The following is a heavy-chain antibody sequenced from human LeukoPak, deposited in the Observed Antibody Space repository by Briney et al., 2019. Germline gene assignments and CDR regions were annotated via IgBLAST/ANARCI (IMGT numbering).Heavy chain of an antibody. CDR3: ATERFGELFFRFDS. CDR2: VINVFGTP. J-gene: IGHJ4*02. V-gene: IGHV1-69*05. D-gene: IGHD3-10*01. CDR1: GGSFNTYA. Sequence: SVKVSCKASGGSFNTYAITWVRQAPGQGLEWMGGVINVFGTPHYAQKFQCRVTSTTDESKSPAYMELINLRSEDTAVYYCATERFGELFFRFDSWGEGTLVTVTS.